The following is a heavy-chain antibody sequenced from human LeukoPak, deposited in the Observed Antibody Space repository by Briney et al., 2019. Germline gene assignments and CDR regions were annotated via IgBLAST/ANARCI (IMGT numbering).Heavy chain of an antibody. CDR3: ARGIVVVPAALAWFDP. V-gene: IGHV4-59*12. J-gene: IGHJ5*02. CDR1: GGSISSYY. D-gene: IGHD2-2*01. Sequence: SETLSLTCTVSGGSISSYYWSWIRQPPGKGLEWIGYIYYSGSTNYNPSLKSRVTMSVDTSKNQFSLKLSSVTAADTAVYYCARGIVVVPAALAWFDPWGQGTLVTVSS. CDR2: IYYSGST.